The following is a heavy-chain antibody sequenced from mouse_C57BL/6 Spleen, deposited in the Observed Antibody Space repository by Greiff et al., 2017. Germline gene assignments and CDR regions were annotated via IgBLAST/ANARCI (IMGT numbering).Heavy chain of an antibody. D-gene: IGHD1-1*01. CDR2: IYPGSGNT. V-gene: IGHV1-76*01. CDR1: GYTFTDYY. Sequence: VQLQASGAELVRPGASVKLSCKASGYTFTDYYINWVKQRPGQGLEWIARIYPGSGNTYYNEKFKGKATLTAEKSSSTAYMQLSSLTSEDSAVYFCARNYGSSSDYFDYWGQGTTLTVSS. J-gene: IGHJ2*01. CDR3: ARNYGSSSDYFDY.